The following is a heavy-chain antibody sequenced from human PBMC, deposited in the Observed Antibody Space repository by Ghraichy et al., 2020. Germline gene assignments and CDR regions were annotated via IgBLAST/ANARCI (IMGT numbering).Heavy chain of an antibody. CDR2: IDHSGSN. Sequence: SETLSLTCTVSGYFISSGYYWGWIRQPPGKGLEWIGSIDHSGSNYYNPSLKSRVTISLDTSKNQFSLKLRSVTAADTAVYYCARSGAAGRYYYYYSMDVWGQGTTVTVSS. CDR3: ARSGAAGRYYYYYSMDV. J-gene: IGHJ6*02. CDR1: GYFISSGYY. V-gene: IGHV4-38-2*02. D-gene: IGHD6-13*01.